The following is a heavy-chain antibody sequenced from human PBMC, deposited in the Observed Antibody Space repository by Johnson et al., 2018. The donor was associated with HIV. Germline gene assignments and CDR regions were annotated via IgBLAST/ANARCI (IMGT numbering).Heavy chain of an antibody. CDR1: GFTFSTYG. CDR3: ARGGLGDYVVAFDI. J-gene: IGHJ3*02. CDR2: IWYDGSNK. D-gene: IGHD4-17*01. V-gene: IGHV3-33*01. Sequence: QVQLVESGGGVVQPGRSLRLSCAVSGFTFSTYGMHWVRPGPGKGLEWVAVIWYDGSNKYYADSVKGRFTISRDNSKNTLYLQMNSLRAEDTAVYYCARGGLGDYVVAFDIWGQGTMVTVSS.